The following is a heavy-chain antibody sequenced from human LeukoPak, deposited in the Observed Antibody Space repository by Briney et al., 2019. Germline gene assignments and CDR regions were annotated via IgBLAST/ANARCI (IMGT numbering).Heavy chain of an antibody. V-gene: IGHV3-7*01. Sequence: GGSLRLSCAASGFTFSSYWMSWVRQAPGKGLEWVANINKDGGEKYYVDSVKGRFTISRDNAKNSLHLQMNSLRVDDTAVYYCARDDLTNGYNGNFWGQGTLVTVSS. CDR2: INKDGGEK. D-gene: IGHD5-24*01. CDR3: ARDDLTNGYNGNF. J-gene: IGHJ4*02. CDR1: GFTFSSYW.